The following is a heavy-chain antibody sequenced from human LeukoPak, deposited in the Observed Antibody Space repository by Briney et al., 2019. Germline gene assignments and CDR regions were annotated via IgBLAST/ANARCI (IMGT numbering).Heavy chain of an antibody. J-gene: IGHJ4*02. Sequence: GGSLRLSCAASGFTFSSSAMNWVRQAPGKGLEWVSAINNVASHIYYAHSVKGRFTISRDNAKNSLYLQMNSLSDEDTAVYYCARDPTQYLRYGHFDYWGQGTLVTVSS. CDR1: GFTFSSSA. D-gene: IGHD5/OR15-5a*01. V-gene: IGHV3-21*01. CDR2: INNVASHI. CDR3: ARDPTQYLRYGHFDY.